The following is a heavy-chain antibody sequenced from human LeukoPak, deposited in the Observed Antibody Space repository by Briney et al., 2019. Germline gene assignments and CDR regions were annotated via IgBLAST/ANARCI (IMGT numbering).Heavy chain of an antibody. CDR1: GDSVTCYC. CDR3: VIGVGWQPDY. D-gene: IGHD2-15*01. V-gene: IGHV4-59*02. CDR2: IYKIGTT. J-gene: IGHJ4*02. Sequence: SETLSLTCTVFGDSVTCYCLNWVRKPPGKGLEWIGHIYKIGTTNYNPSLKSRLTISADTSKNQFSLKLRSVTAADTAVYYCVIGVGWQPDYWGQGALVTVSS.